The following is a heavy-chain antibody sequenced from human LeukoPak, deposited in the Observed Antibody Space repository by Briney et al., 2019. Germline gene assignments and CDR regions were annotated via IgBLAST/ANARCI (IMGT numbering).Heavy chain of an antibody. Sequence: GASVTVSCKVSGYTLTELSMHWVRQAPGKGLEWMGGFDPEDGETIYAQKFQGRVTMTEDTSTDTAYMELSSLRSEDTAVYYCATEYCSGGSCYSSEYFPHWGQGTLVTVSS. V-gene: IGHV1-24*01. CDR1: GYTLTELS. D-gene: IGHD2-15*01. J-gene: IGHJ1*01. CDR2: FDPEDGET. CDR3: ATEYCSGGSCYSSEYFPH.